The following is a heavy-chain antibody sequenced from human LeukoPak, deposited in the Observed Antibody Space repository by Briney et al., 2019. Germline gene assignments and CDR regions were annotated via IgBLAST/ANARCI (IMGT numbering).Heavy chain of an antibody. V-gene: IGHV3-7*01. CDR2: IKQDGSDK. CDR3: ARDEGVPTNWRFDY. Sequence: GGSLRLSCAASGFSFSVYWMSWVRQTPGKGLQWVANIKQDGSDKNYVDSVRGRSTISRDNAKNSLFLQMNGLRAEDTAIYYCARDEGVPTNWRFDYWGQGTLVTVSS. CDR1: GFSFSVYW. D-gene: IGHD3-10*01. J-gene: IGHJ4*02.